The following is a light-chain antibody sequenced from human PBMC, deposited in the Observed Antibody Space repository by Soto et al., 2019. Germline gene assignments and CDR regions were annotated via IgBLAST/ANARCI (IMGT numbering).Light chain of an antibody. Sequence: DIQMTQSPSTLSASVGDRVTITCRASQSLNSLLAWYQQKPGRAPKPLIYDASTLGSGVPSRFSGSGSGTEFTLTISSLQTDDFATYYCQQYNSYSSWTFGQGTKVDIK. CDR3: QQYNSYSSWT. CDR1: QSLNSL. CDR2: DAS. J-gene: IGKJ1*01. V-gene: IGKV1-5*01.